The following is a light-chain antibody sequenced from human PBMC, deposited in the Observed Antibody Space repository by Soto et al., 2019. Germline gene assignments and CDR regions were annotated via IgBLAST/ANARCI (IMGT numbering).Light chain of an antibody. CDR3: QRMAT. Sequence: DIQMTQAPSTLSASVGDRVTITCRASQSISASSAWYQQKPWKAPKPLICQSSSLETGVPSRFSGSGSGTEFTRTISSLQPYDFATYFCQRMATFGQGTKVESK. CDR1: QSISAS. CDR2: QSS. J-gene: IGKJ1*01. V-gene: IGKV1-5*03.